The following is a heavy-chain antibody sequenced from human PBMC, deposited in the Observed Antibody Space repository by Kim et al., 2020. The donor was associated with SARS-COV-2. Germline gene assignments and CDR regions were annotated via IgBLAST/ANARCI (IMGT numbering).Heavy chain of an antibody. CDR1: GFSLSSYS. CDR2: ISGSSNYI. D-gene: IGHD3-22*01. CDR3: ASLYYYACSGAT. V-gene: IGHV3-21*01. Sequence: GGSLRLSCVASGFSLSSYSMNWVRQAPGKGLEWVSSISGSSNYIAYADSVKGRFTVSRDNAKNSLYLQVNSLRADDTAVYYCASLYYYACSGATWGQGTLVTVSS. J-gene: IGHJ5*02.